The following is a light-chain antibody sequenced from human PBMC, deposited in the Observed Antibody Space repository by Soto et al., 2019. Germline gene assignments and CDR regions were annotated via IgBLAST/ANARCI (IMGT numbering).Light chain of an antibody. CDR3: QRTYNAAWT. V-gene: IGKV1-5*03. CDR2: KAS. J-gene: IGKJ1*01. Sequence: DIQMTQSPSTLSGSVGDRVTITCRASQTISSWLAWYQQKPGKAPKLLIYKASTLKSGVPSRFSGSGSGTEFTLTISSLQPDDFATYYCQRTYNAAWTFGQGTKVDIK. CDR1: QTISSW.